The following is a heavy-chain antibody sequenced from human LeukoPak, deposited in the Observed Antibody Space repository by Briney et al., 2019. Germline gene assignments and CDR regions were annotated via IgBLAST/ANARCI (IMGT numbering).Heavy chain of an antibody. Sequence: GGSLRLSCAASGFTFSSYWMSWVRQAPGKGLEWVANINQDGSEKYYVDSVKGRFTLSRDNAKSSLYLQINSLRAEDTAVYYCARDRNEGGGFDYWGQGTLVTVSS. CDR3: ARDRNEGGGFDY. CDR2: INQDGSEK. V-gene: IGHV3-7*04. D-gene: IGHD3-16*01. J-gene: IGHJ4*02. CDR1: GFTFSSYW.